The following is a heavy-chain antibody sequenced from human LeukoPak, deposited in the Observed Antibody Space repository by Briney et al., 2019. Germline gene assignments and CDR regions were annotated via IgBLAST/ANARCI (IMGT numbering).Heavy chain of an antibody. CDR2: IHPSTGNP. J-gene: IGHJ4*02. V-gene: IGHV7-4-1*02. CDR1: GYSFTSYG. Sequence: ASVKVSCKASGYSFTSYGISWVRQAPGQGLEWMGWIHPSTGNPTYAQGFTGRFVFSLDTSVSTTYLQISSLKAEDTAVYFCARAFQSLGGLSLPDYWGQGTLVTVSS. CDR3: ARAFQSLGGLSLPDY. D-gene: IGHD3-16*02.